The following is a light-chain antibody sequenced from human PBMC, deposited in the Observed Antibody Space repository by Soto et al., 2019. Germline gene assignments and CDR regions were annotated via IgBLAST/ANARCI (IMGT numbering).Light chain of an antibody. CDR1: SSGVGTYNL. Sequence: QSVLTQPASVSGSPGQSIALSCTGTSSGVGTYNLVSWYQQHPGKAPKLLISEGGKRPSGVSDRFSGSKSGNTASLTISGLQAEDEADYYCCSFAAGNTYVFGTGTKLTVL. J-gene: IGLJ1*01. V-gene: IGLV2-23*01. CDR3: CSFAAGNTYV. CDR2: EGG.